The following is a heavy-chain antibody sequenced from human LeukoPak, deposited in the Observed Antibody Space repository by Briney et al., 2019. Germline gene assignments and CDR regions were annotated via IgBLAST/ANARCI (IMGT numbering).Heavy chain of an antibody. CDR3: ARDPPLGSCSTISCPHLDY. V-gene: IGHV3-21*01. CDR2: ISSSSSSFI. Sequence: PGRSLRLSCAASGFTFSRYSMNWVRQAPGKGLEWVSSISSSSSSFIYYADSVKGRFTISRDNAKNSLYLQMNSLRAEDTAVYYCARDPPLGSCSTISCPHLDYWGQGTLVTVSS. J-gene: IGHJ4*02. D-gene: IGHD2-2*01. CDR1: GFTFSRYS.